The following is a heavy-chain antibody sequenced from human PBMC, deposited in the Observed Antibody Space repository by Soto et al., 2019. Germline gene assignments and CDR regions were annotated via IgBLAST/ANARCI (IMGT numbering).Heavy chain of an antibody. CDR3: VRVPLDRLTPYFDS. V-gene: IGHV3-72*01. CDR1: GFTFSDHY. D-gene: IGHD3-9*01. Sequence: PGGSLRLSCAASGFTFSDHYMDWVRQAPGKGLEWVGRIRNKTKRYTTDYAASVNGRFTISRDDSENSVHLQMNSLKTEDTAVYYCVRVPLDRLTPYFDSWGPGTMVTVSS. J-gene: IGHJ4*02. CDR2: IRNKTKRYTT.